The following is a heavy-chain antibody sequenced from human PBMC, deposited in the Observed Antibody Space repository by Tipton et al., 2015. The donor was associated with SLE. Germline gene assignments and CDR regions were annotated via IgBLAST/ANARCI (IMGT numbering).Heavy chain of an antibody. CDR3: AKFEKTTDFYLDS. Sequence: TLSLTCSVSGVSISRGSYFWTWIRQPAGKGLEWVGHIFSTGITDYNPSLKSRVSISADTSKNQFSLNLDSMTAADTAVYYCAKFEKTTDFYLDSWGQGTLVSVSS. D-gene: IGHD1/OR15-1a*01. V-gene: IGHV4-61*09. J-gene: IGHJ4*02. CDR1: GVSISRGSYF. CDR2: IFSTGIT.